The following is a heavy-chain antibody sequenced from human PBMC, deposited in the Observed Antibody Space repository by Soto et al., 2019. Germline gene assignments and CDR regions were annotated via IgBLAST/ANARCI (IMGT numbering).Heavy chain of an antibody. V-gene: IGHV4-34*01. CDR1: GASFSDYY. CDR3: PPYGGSSHYYFGY. CDR2: IDHSGST. J-gene: IGHJ4*02. D-gene: IGHD6-13*01. Sequence: QVQLQQWGAGLLKPSETLSLTCAVYGASFSDYYWTWLRQPPGKGLKWIGEIDHSGSTNYSPSLKSRVPISLDTSKDQFSLRLSSVTAADTAVYYCPPYGGSSHYYFGYWGPGTLVTVSS.